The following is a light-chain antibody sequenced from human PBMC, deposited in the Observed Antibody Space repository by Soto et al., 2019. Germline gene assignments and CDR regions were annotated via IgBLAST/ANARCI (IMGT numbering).Light chain of an antibody. CDR2: GAS. V-gene: IGKV3-15*01. CDR1: QSISDT. J-gene: IGKJ1*01. Sequence: EIVMTQSPATLSVSPGGRATLSCRASQSISDTLAWYQQKPAQAPRLLTYGASTRATGFPARFSGSGSGTDFTLTISSLQSEDFAVYYCQQYNNWPWTFGQGTKVESK. CDR3: QQYNNWPWT.